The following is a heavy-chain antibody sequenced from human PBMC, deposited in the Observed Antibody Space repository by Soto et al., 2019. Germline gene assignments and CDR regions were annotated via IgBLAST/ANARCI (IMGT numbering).Heavy chain of an antibody. D-gene: IGHD6-19*01. CDR3: ARGGTSGWLKGAYDV. V-gene: IGHV1-69*01. J-gene: IGHJ3*01. Sequence: QVQLVQSGAEVKKPGSSVKVSCRASGGTLNKHAITWVRRAPGLGLEWLGGIIPMFGIPNYPQKFQGRVTITADDSTNTSHMELNSLTSDETAVYYCARGGTSGWLKGAYDVWGQGTMVTVSS. CDR1: GGTLNKHA. CDR2: IIPMFGIP.